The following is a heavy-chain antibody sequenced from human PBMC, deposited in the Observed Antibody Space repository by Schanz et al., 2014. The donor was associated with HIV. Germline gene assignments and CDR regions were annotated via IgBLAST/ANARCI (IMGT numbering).Heavy chain of an antibody. V-gene: IGHV3-23*01. D-gene: IGHD3-22*01. CDR1: GFTFGDYP. CDR3: AKPEYDSSGNSQSHFDY. CDR2: ISESGGRT. J-gene: IGHJ4*02. Sequence: EVQLLESGGGLVQPGGSLRLSCTASGFTFGDYPMSWFRQAPGKGLEWVSSISESGGRTYYADSVNGRFTISRDNSKNTLYLQMTTLRTEDTAVYYCAKPEYDSSGNSQSHFDYWGRGTLVTVSS.